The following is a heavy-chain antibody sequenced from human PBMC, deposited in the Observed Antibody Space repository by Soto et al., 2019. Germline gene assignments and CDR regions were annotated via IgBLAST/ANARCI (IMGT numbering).Heavy chain of an antibody. CDR3: ARVRVDSSGYYQAN. V-gene: IGHV1-2*02. D-gene: IGHD3-22*01. J-gene: IGHJ4*02. Sequence: QVQLVQSGAEVKKPGASVKVSCKASGYTFTGYYMHWVRQAPGQGLEWMGWINPNSGGTFYAQEFQGRVIMTRDTSISTAYMEVRRLTSDDTAVYYCARVRVDSSGYYQANWGQGTLVTVSS. CDR2: INPNSGGT. CDR1: GYTFTGYY.